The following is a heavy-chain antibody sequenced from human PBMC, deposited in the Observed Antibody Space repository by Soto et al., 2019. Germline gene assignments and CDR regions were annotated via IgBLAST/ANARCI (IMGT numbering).Heavy chain of an antibody. V-gene: IGHV4-34*01. CDR3: ARDGILTGYRGYFDY. CDR1: GGSFSGYY. CDR2: INHSGST. Sequence: PSETLSLTCAVYGGSFSGYYWSWIRQPPGKGLEWIGEINHSGSTNYNPSLKSRVTISVDTSKNQFSLKLSSVTAADTAVYYCARDGILTGYRGYFDYWGQGTMVTVYS. J-gene: IGHJ4*02. D-gene: IGHD3-9*01.